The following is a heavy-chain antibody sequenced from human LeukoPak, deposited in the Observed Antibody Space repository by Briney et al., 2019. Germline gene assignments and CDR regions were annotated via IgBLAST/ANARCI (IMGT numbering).Heavy chain of an antibody. CDR1: GGSISSYY. J-gene: IGHJ3*02. Sequence: SETLSLTCTVSGGSISSYYWSWIRQPPGKGPEWIGYIYYSGSTNYNPSLKSRVTISVDTSKNQFSLKLSSVTAADTAVYYCARVSPVVITGAFDIWGQGTMVTVSS. CDR3: ARVSPVVITGAFDI. CDR2: IYYSGST. V-gene: IGHV4-59*01. D-gene: IGHD3-22*01.